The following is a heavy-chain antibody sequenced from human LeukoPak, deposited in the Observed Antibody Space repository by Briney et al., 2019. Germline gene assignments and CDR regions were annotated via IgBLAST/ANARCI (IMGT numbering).Heavy chain of an antibody. J-gene: IGHJ4*02. CDR3: AKDVQRFSSSWYYFDS. V-gene: IGHV3-23*01. CDR2: IGVSGATT. Sequence: GGSLRLSCAASGFTFSSYAMSWVRQAPAKGLEWLSGIGVSGATTYYADSAKGRFTISRDNSKNTLYLQMNSLRGEDTAVYYCAKDVQRFSSSWYYFDSWGQGTLVTVSS. D-gene: IGHD6-13*01. CDR1: GFTFSSYA.